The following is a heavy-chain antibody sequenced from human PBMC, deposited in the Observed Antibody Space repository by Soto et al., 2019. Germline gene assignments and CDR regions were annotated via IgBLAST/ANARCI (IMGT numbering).Heavy chain of an antibody. CDR3: AKAGLDYYDSSGYSSF. J-gene: IGHJ4*02. CDR2: ISYDGSNK. Sequence: PGGSLRLSCAASGFTFSSYGMHWVRQAPGKGLEWVAVISYDGSNKYYADSVKGRFTISRDNSKNTLYLQMNSLRAEDTAVYYCAKAGLDYYDSSGYSSFWGQGTLVTVSS. CDR1: GFTFSSYG. D-gene: IGHD3-22*01. V-gene: IGHV3-30*18.